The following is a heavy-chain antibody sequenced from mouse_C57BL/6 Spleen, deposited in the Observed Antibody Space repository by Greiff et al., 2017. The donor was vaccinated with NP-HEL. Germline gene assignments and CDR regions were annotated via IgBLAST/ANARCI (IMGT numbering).Heavy chain of an antibody. Sequence: VKLQESGAELARPGASVKLSCKASGYTFTSYGISWVKQRTGQGLEWIGEIYPRSGNTYYNEKFKGKATLTADKSSSTAYMELRSLTSEASAVYFCADCGSSPAWFAYWGQGTLVTVSA. D-gene: IGHD1-1*01. J-gene: IGHJ3*01. CDR2: IYPRSGNT. V-gene: IGHV1-81*01. CDR3: ADCGSSPAWFAY. CDR1: GYTFTSYG.